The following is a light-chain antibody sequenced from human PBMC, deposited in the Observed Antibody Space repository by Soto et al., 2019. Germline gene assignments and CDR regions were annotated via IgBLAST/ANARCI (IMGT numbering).Light chain of an antibody. V-gene: IGLV2-23*01. J-gene: IGLJ1*01. CDR1: SSNIGFNA. Sequence: QSVLTQPPSASGTPGQRVTLSCSGSSSNIGFNAVNWYQQHPGKAPKLMLYEGSKRPSGVSNRFSGSNSGNTASLTISGLQAEDEADYYCCSYAAGSAPYVFGTGTKLTVL. CDR3: CSYAAGSAPYV. CDR2: EGS.